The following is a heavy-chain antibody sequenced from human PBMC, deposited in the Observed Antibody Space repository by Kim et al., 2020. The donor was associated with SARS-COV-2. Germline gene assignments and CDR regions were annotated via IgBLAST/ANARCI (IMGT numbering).Heavy chain of an antibody. CDR1: GFTFSSYA. Sequence: GGSLRLSCAASGFTFSSYAMHWVRQAPGKGLEWVAVISYDGSNKYYADSVKGRFTISRDNSKNTLYLQMNSLRAEDTAVYYCAREPRIAAAGTAGVWGQGTLVTVSS. J-gene: IGHJ4*02. CDR2: ISYDGSNK. V-gene: IGHV3-30*04. CDR3: AREPRIAAAGTAGV. D-gene: IGHD6-13*01.